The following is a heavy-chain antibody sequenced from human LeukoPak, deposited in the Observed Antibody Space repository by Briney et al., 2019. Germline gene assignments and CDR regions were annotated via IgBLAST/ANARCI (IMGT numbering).Heavy chain of an antibody. CDR1: GFTFSSYS. V-gene: IGHV3-21*01. Sequence: PGGSLRLSCAASGFTFSSYSMNWVRQAPGKGLEWVSSISSSSSYIYYADSVKGRFTISRDNAKNSLYLQMNSLRAEDTAVYYCARDLREWRFGTGGLGYWGQGTLVTVPS. CDR3: ARDLREWRFGTGGLGY. CDR2: ISSSSSYI. D-gene: IGHD3-16*01. J-gene: IGHJ4*02.